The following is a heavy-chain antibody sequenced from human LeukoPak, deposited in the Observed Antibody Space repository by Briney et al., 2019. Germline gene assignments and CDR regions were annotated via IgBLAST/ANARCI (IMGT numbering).Heavy chain of an antibody. D-gene: IGHD3-22*01. CDR1: GFTFDDYD. J-gene: IGHJ4*02. V-gene: IGHV3-9*01. CDR2: INWNSASI. Sequence: GRSLRLSCAASGFTFDDYDMHWVRQVPGKGLEWVSGINWNSASIGYADSVKGRFTISRDNAKNSLYLQMNSLRAEDTAMYYCARAPGIHYDSTVIAHWGQGTLVTVS. CDR3: ARAPGIHYDSTVIAH.